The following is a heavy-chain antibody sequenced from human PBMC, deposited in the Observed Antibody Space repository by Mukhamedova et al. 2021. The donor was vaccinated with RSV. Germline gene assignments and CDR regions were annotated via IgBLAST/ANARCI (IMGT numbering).Heavy chain of an antibody. CDR2: SGSSGI. CDR3: AKDAYAVWSAKNEYYYYGMDV. Sequence: SGSSGINAEYMGKGRFTISRDNSKNTLSLQMNSLRAEHTAVYYCAKDAYAVWSAKNEYYYYGMDVWGQGTTVTVSS. V-gene: IGHV3-23*01. J-gene: IGHJ6*02. D-gene: IGHD3-3*01.